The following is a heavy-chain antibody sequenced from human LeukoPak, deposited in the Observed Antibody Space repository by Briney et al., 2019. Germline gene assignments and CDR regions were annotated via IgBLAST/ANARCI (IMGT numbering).Heavy chain of an antibody. CDR3: ARVPVDTAMVSAIDY. V-gene: IGHV4-34*01. D-gene: IGHD5-18*01. Sequence: SETLSLTCAVYGGSFSGYYWSWIRQPPGKGLEWIGEINHSGSTNYNPSLKSRVTISVDTSKNQFSLKLSSVTAADTAVYYCARVPVDTAMVSAIDYWGQGTLVTVSS. CDR2: INHSGST. J-gene: IGHJ4*02. CDR1: GGSFSGYY.